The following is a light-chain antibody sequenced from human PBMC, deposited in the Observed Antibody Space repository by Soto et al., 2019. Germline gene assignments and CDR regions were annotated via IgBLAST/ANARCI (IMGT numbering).Light chain of an antibody. V-gene: IGKV1-5*03. Sequence: DIQMTPSPSTLSAFVGDRVTITCRASQSISSWLAWYQQKPGKAPKLLSSKASSLESGVPSRFSGSGSGTEFTLTISSLQPDDFGTYYCQQYNSYSYTFGQGTKLEIK. CDR1: QSISSW. CDR2: KAS. CDR3: QQYNSYSYT. J-gene: IGKJ2*01.